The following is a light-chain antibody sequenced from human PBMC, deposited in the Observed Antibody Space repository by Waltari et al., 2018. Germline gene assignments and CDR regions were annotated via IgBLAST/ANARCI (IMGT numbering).Light chain of an antibody. CDR3: LQYGSSPWT. CDR1: QGVRSSE. CDR2: GAS. J-gene: IGKJ1*01. Sequence: EIVLTQSPGTLSLSPGERATLSCRASQGVRSSELAWYQQKPGQAPRLLIFGASNRATGIPDRFSGSGSGTDFTLTISRLEPEEFAVYYCLQYGSSPWTFGQGTKVEIK. V-gene: IGKV3-20*01.